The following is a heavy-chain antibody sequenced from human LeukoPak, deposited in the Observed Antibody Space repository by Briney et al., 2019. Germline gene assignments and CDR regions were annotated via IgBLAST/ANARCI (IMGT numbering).Heavy chain of an antibody. CDR2: MNPNSGNT. CDR1: GYTFTSYD. D-gene: IGHD6-13*01. CDR3: ARSSSWETTWFDP. V-gene: IGHV1-8*01. J-gene: IGHJ5*02. Sequence: ASVTVSCKASGYTFTSYDINWVRQATGQGLEWMGWMNPNSGNTGYAQKFQGRVTMTRNTSISTAYMELSSLRSEDTAVYYCARSSSWETTWFDPWGQGTLVTVSS.